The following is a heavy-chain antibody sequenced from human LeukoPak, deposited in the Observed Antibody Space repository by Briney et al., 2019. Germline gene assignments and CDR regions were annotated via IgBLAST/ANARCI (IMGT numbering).Heavy chain of an antibody. J-gene: IGHJ4*02. V-gene: IGHV3-23*01. D-gene: IGHD3-22*01. CDR3: AKSGSSAYYDSSGYYYVYFDY. CDR2: TSGSGGST. Sequence: GGSLRLSCAASGFTFSSYAMSWVRQAPGKGLEWVSATSGSGGSTYYADSVKGRFTISRDNSKNTLYLQMNSLRAEDTAVYYCAKSGSSAYYDSSGYYYVYFDYWGQGTLVTVSS. CDR1: GFTFSSYA.